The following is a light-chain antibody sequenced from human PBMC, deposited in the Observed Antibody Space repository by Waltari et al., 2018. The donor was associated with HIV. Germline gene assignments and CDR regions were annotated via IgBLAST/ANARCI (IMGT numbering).Light chain of an antibody. CDR2: DVT. Sequence: QSALTQPASVSGSPGQSITISCTGTSSDVGYYNYVSWYQHHPPEAPKLILSDVTKRPSGVPNRFSGSKSGDTASLTISGLQAEDEADYYCCSYAGHSTYVYGTGTKVIVL. V-gene: IGLV2-23*02. CDR3: CSYAGHSTYV. J-gene: IGLJ1*01. CDR1: SSDVGYYNY.